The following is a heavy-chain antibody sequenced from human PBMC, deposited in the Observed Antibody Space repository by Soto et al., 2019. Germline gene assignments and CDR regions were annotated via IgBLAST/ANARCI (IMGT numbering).Heavy chain of an antibody. Sequence: SETLSLTCSVSGGSINSYWWSWIRQPAGKGLEWIGRVYSSGTADYNPSLNSRATMSVETSKNQFSLKLSSVTAADTAVYYCARDIGSFAYGEGYWGQGIQVTVSS. CDR1: GGSINSYW. D-gene: IGHD3-10*01. CDR2: VYSSGTA. V-gene: IGHV4-4*07. J-gene: IGHJ4*02. CDR3: ARDIGSFAYGEGY.